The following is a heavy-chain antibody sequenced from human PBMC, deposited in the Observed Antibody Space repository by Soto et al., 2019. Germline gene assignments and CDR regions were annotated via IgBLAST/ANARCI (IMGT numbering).Heavy chain of an antibody. CDR3: AGIAAAGQVYYYYSMDV. J-gene: IGHJ6*02. D-gene: IGHD6-13*01. CDR2: ISYDGSNK. CDR1: GFTFSSYA. Sequence: GGSLRLSCAASGFTFSSYAMHWVRQAPGKGLEWVAVISYDGSNKYYADSVKGRFTISRDNSKNTLYLQMNSLRAEDTAVYYCAGIAAAGQVYYYYSMDVWGQGTTVTVSS. V-gene: IGHV3-30-3*01.